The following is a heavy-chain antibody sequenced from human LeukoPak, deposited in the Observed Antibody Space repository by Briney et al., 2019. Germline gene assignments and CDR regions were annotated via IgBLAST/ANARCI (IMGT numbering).Heavy chain of an antibody. CDR3: DCSSATCYAAGDY. Sequence: GGSLRLSCAASGFTFSSYGMHWVRQAPGKGLGWVAFIRADGSNTKYADSVKGRFTISRDNTKNTLYLQMNSLSPEDTATYYCDCSSATCYAAGDYWGQGTLVTVSS. J-gene: IGHJ4*02. CDR2: IRADGSNT. V-gene: IGHV3-30*02. D-gene: IGHD2-2*01. CDR1: GFTFSSYG.